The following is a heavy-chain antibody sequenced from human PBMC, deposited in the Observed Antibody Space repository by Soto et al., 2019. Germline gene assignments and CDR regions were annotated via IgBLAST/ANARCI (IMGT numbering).Heavy chain of an antibody. V-gene: IGHV3-33*01. CDR2: IWYYLSNT. CDR1: VFIFSSCG. J-gene: IGHJ4*02. CDR3: ARSAD. Sequence: VVSLILSCSSSVFIFSSCGIHWFRQAPGKGLEWVAVIWYYLSNTYYADPVKGRFTISRDNSKNTLFLQMNSLRDEDTAVYYCARSADWGRRTLVTVSS.